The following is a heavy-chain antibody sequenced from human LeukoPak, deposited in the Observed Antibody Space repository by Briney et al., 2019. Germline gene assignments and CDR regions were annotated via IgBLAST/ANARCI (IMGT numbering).Heavy chain of an antibody. V-gene: IGHV1-18*04. CDR1: GYTFTSYG. CDR2: ISAYNGKT. D-gene: IGHD6-19*01. Sequence: ASVKVSFKASGYTFTSYGISWGRQAPGQGLGGMGCISAYNGKTNYAQKLQGRVTMTTDTSTSTAHMELRSLSSDDTAVYYCGRSDLIAVASKDDYWGQGTLVTVSS. CDR3: GRSDLIAVASKDDY. J-gene: IGHJ4*02.